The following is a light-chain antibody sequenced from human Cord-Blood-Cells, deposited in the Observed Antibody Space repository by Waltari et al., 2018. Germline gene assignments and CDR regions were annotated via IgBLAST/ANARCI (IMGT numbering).Light chain of an antibody. V-gene: IGKV2-28*01. CDR2: LGS. J-gene: IGKJ1*01. CDR1: QCRRHSKGYNY. CDR3: MQALQAPQP. Sequence: IVMTQSSLPLPVTSGDAASILCRYSQCRRHSKGYNYLDWYLQQPGQSPQFLIYLGSNRASGVPDRFSGIGSGTDVTLKSSRVEAEDVGVYYCMQALQAPQPFGQGTKVEIK.